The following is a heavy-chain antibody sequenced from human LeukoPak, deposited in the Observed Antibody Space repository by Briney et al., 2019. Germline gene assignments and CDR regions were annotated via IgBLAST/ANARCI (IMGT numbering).Heavy chain of an antibody. CDR1: GYTLTELS. CDR2: FDPEDGET. Sequence: ASVKVSCKVSGYTLTELSVHWVRQAPGKGGEWRGGFDPEDGETIYAQKFQGGVTMTEDTSTDTAYMALSRLRSEDTAVYYCATSPPGGPAAWFDYWGQGTLVTVSS. CDR3: ATSPPGGPAAWFDY. D-gene: IGHD2-2*01. J-gene: IGHJ4*02. V-gene: IGHV1-24*01.